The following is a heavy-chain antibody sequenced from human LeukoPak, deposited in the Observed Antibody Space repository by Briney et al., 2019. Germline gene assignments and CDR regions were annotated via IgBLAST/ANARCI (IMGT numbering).Heavy chain of an antibody. CDR1: GFTFSSYE. V-gene: IGHV3-30-3*01. J-gene: IGHJ4*02. CDR3: ARAYYYGVPFDY. Sequence: GGSLRLSCAASGFTFSSYEMNWVRQAPGKGLEWVAVISYDGSNKYYADSVKGRFTISRDNSKNTLYLQMNSLRTEDTAVYYCARAYYYGVPFDYWGQGTLVTVSS. CDR2: ISYDGSNK. D-gene: IGHD3-22*01.